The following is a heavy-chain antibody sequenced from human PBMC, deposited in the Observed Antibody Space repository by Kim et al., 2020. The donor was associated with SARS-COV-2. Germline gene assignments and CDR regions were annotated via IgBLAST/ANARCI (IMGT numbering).Heavy chain of an antibody. CDR3: ARLRGDFWSGYYGYYYYYMDA. V-gene: IGHV4-59*08. CDR2: IYYSGST. J-gene: IGHJ6*03. Sequence: SETLSLTCAVYGGSFSGYYWSWIRQPPGKGLEWIGYIYYSGSTNYNPSLKSRVTISVDTSKNQFSLKLSSVTAADTAVYYCARLRGDFWSGYYGYYYYYMDAWGKGTTVTVSS. CDR1: GGSFSGYY. D-gene: IGHD3-3*01.